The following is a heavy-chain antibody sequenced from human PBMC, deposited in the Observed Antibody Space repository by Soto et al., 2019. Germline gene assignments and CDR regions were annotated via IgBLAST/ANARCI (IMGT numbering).Heavy chain of an antibody. V-gene: IGHV4-59*01. Sequence: SETLSLTCSVSGGSISSYYWSWIRQPPGWGLEWIGYIYYSGSTNYNPSLESRVTISIDTSKYQFSLKLTSVTAADTAVYYCARERYSGWYYFDYWGKGSLVTVSS. CDR1: GGSISSYY. J-gene: IGHJ4*02. D-gene: IGHD6-19*01. CDR2: IYYSGST. CDR3: ARERYSGWYYFDY.